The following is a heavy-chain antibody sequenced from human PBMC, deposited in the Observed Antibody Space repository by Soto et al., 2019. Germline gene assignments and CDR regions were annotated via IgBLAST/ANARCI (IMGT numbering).Heavy chain of an antibody. CDR3: ARDVAPIAVAGKVRNFDY. CDR2: INPNSGGT. V-gene: IGHV1-2*02. CDR1: GYTFTGYY. Sequence: QVQLVQSGAEVKKPGASVKVSCKASGYTFTGYYMHWVRQAPGQGLEWMGWINPNSGGTNYAQKFQGRVTMTRDTSISTAYMELSRLRSDDTAVYYCARDVAPIAVAGKVRNFDYWGQGTLVTVSS. J-gene: IGHJ4*02. D-gene: IGHD6-19*01.